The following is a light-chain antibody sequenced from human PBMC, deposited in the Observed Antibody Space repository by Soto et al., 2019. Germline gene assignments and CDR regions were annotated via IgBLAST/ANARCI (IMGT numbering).Light chain of an antibody. CDR2: DVN. J-gene: IGLJ3*02. CDR1: SSDVGGYNY. CDR3: CSYAGSYTWV. V-gene: IGLV2-11*01. Sequence: QSALTQPRSVSGSPGQSVTLSCTGTSSDVGGYNYVSWYQQHPGKAPKLMIDDVNKRPSGVPDRFSGSRSGNTASLTISGLLAEDEADYYCCSYAGSYTWVFGGGTKLTVL.